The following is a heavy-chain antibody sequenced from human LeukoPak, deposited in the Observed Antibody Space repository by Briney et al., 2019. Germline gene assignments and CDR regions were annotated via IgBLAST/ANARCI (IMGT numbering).Heavy chain of an antibody. CDR1: GGSISSSSYY. CDR3: ARRLQSASQNMDV. D-gene: IGHD5-24*01. J-gene: IGHJ6*03. CDR2: IYYSGST. V-gene: IGHV4-39*01. Sequence: PSETLSLTCTVSGGSISSSSYYWGWIRQPPGKGLEWIGSIYYSGSTYYNPSLKSRVTISVDTSKNQFSLKLSSVTAADTAVYYCARRLQSASQNMDVWGKGTTVTVSS.